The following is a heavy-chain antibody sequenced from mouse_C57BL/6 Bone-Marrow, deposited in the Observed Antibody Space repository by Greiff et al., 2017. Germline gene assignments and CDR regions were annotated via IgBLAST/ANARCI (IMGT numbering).Heavy chain of an antibody. CDR2: ISDGGSYT. CDR3: ARGEILSAWFAY. Sequence: EVQVVESGGGLVKPGGSLKLSCAASGFTFSSYAMSWVRQTPEKRLEWVATISDGGSYTYYPDNVKGRFTISRDNAKNNLYLQMSHLKSEDTAMXYCARGEILSAWFAYGGQGTLVTVSA. V-gene: IGHV5-4*01. J-gene: IGHJ3*01. CDR1: GFTFSSYA. D-gene: IGHD1-1*01.